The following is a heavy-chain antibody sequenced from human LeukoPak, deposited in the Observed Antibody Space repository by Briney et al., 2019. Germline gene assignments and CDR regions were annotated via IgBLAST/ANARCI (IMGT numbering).Heavy chain of an antibody. CDR1: GYSFTSYW. Sequence: GESLKISCKGSGYSFTSYWISWVRQMPGKGLEWMGRIDPSDSYTNYSPSFQGHVTISADKSISIAYLQWSSPKASDTAMYYCARFPYSGSYPVDYWGQGTLVTVSS. V-gene: IGHV5-10-1*01. J-gene: IGHJ4*02. CDR2: IDPSDSYT. D-gene: IGHD1-26*01. CDR3: ARFPYSGSYPVDY.